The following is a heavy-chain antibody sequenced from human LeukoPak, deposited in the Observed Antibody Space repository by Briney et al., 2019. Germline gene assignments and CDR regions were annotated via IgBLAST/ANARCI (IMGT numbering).Heavy chain of an antibody. CDR1: GGTFSSYA. Sequence: ASVKVSCKASGGTFSSYAISWVRQAPGQGLEWMGGIIPIFGGANYAQKFQDRVTITADKSTSTAYMELSSLRSEDTDVYYCARVVGLTGYSSSWYSGYYYYMDVWGKGTTVTVSS. V-gene: IGHV1-69*06. J-gene: IGHJ6*03. CDR3: ARVVGLTGYSSSWYSGYYYYMDV. CDR2: IIPIFGGA. D-gene: IGHD6-13*01.